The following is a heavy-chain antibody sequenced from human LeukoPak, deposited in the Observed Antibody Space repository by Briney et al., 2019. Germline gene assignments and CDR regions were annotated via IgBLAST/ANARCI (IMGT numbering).Heavy chain of an antibody. Sequence: GESLKISCKGSGYNFNTYWIGWVRQMPGKGLEWMGIIYPGDSDTRYSPSFQGQVTISADKSISTAYLQWSSLKASDTAMYYCATAGYSYGYLDFDYWGQGTLVTVSS. J-gene: IGHJ4*02. V-gene: IGHV5-51*01. D-gene: IGHD5-18*01. CDR1: GYNFNTYW. CDR2: IYPGDSDT. CDR3: ATAGYSYGYLDFDY.